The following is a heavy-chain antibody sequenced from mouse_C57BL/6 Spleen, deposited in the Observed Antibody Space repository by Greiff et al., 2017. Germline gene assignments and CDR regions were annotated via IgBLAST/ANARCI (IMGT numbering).Heavy chain of an antibody. V-gene: IGHV1-15*01. Sequence: QVQLQQSGAELVRPGASVTLSCKASGYTFTDYEMHWVKQTPVHGLEWIGAIDPETGGAAYNQKFKGKAILTADKSSSTAYMELRSLTSEDWAVDYCIRECYDSNMHFADWGPGTMVTVSS. D-gene: IGHD2-5*01. CDR3: IRECYDSNMHFAD. J-gene: IGHJ3*01. CDR1: GYTFTDYE. CDR2: IDPETGGA.